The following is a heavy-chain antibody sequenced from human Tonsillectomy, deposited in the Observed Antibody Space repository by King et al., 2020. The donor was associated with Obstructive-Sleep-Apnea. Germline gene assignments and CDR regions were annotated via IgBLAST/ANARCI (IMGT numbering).Heavy chain of an antibody. CDR2: INPNNGGT. J-gene: IGHJ4*02. D-gene: IGHD4-23*01. V-gene: IGHV1-2*02. Sequence: VQLVQSGAEVKKPGASVSVSCKASGYTFTNYYMHCVRQAPGQGLEWMGWINPNNGGTNFAQKFQGRVTMTRDTSISTAYMELSRLRSDDTAVYYCARGRGNSVVAYYFDYWGQGTLVTVSS. CDR3: ARGRGNSVVAYYFDY. CDR1: GYTFTNYY.